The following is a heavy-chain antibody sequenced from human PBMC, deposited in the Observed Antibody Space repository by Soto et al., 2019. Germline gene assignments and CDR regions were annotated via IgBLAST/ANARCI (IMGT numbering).Heavy chain of an antibody. Sequence: PSETLSLTCTVSGGSISISSYYWGWIRQPPGKGLEWIGSIYYSGSTYYNPSLKSRVTISVDTSKNQFSLKLSSVTAADTAVYYCASGGYGDYLDGFDYWGQGTLVTVSS. CDR1: GGSISISSYY. CDR2: IYYSGST. D-gene: IGHD4-17*01. CDR3: ASGGYGDYLDGFDY. V-gene: IGHV4-39*01. J-gene: IGHJ4*02.